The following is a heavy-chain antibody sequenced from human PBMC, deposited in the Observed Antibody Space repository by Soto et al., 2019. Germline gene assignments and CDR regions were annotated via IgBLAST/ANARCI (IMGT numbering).Heavy chain of an antibody. J-gene: IGHJ4*02. CDR1: GGTFSSYA. CDR2: IIPIFGTA. V-gene: IGHV1-69*06. D-gene: IGHD5-18*01. Sequence: ASVKVSCKASGGTFSSYAISWVRQAPGQGLEWMGGIIPIFGTANYAQKFQGRVTITADKSTSTAYMELSSLRSEDTAVYYCARDRRGYSYGFDYWGQGTLVTVSS. CDR3: ARDRRGYSYGFDY.